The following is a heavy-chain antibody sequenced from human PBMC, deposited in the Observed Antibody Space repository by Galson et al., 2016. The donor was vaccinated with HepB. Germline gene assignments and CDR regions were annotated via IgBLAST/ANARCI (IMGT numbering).Heavy chain of an antibody. CDR3: AKDLGTLGVGAAPEY. V-gene: IGHV3-23*01. D-gene: IGHD1-26*01. J-gene: IGHJ4*02. CDR2: IGDAADYT. Sequence: SLRLSCAASGFTFKNHAMTWVRQAPGKGLEWVSVIGDAADYTHYADSVRGRFIISRDNSKNTLYLQMSSLRADDTAVYYCAKDLGTLGVGAAPEYWGQGTPVTVSS. CDR1: GFTFKNHA.